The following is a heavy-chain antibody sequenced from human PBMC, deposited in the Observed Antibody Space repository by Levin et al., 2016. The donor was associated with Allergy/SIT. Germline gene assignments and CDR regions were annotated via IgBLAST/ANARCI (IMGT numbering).Heavy chain of an antibody. CDR1: GFTFSSYS. D-gene: IGHD5-24*01. Sequence: GGSLRLSCAASGFTFSSYSMNWVRQAPGKGLEWVSSISSSSSYIYYADSVKGRFTISRDNAKNSLYLQMNSLRAEDTAVYYCARVNGFQYYYGMDVWGQGTTVTVSS. J-gene: IGHJ6*02. CDR3: ARVNGFQYYYGMDV. V-gene: IGHV3-21*01. CDR2: ISSSSSYI.